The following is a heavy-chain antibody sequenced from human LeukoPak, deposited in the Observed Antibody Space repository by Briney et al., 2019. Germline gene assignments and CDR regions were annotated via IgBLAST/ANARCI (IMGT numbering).Heavy chain of an antibody. CDR3: ARDSNSGSYYLVY. V-gene: IGHV3-53*05. J-gene: IGHJ4*02. CDR1: GFTVSSNY. D-gene: IGHD1-26*01. Sequence: PGGSLRLSCAASGFTVSSNYMSWVRQAPGKGLEWVSIIYSGGSTFYADSVKGRFTISRDNSKNTLYLQMNSLRAEDTAVYYCARDSNSGSYYLVYWGQGTLVTVSS. CDR2: IYSGGST.